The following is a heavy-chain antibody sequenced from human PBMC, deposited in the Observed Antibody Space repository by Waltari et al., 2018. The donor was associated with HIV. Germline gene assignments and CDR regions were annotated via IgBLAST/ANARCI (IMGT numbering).Heavy chain of an antibody. CDR3: VRDRPHDRSSYSDGEKDY. J-gene: IGHJ4*02. D-gene: IGHD1-26*01. CDR1: GYTFSNYG. Sequence: QVQLVQSGAEVKKPGASVMVSCKASGYTFSNYGLSWVRQAPGQGLEWMGWNSAYNGNTNLAQRFQGRATMTDTDTGTGYLELTGLRSYDTAVYYCVRDRPHDRSSYSDGEKDYWGRGSPVTVSS. CDR2: NSAYNGNT. V-gene: IGHV1-18*01.